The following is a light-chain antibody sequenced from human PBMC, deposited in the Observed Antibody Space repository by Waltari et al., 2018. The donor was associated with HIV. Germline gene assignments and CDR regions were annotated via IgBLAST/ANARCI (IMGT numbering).Light chain of an antibody. J-gene: IGKJ3*01. CDR1: QGITTS. V-gene: IGKV1-8*01. CDR3: RQYHDFPFP. Sequence: ARRLTQSPSPFPAPVGDRATITGRASQGITTSLAWYQQQPGGAPRLLIHTTSTLESGVPSRFSGSGSGTEFTLTISCLQSADAATYYCRQYHDFPFPFGPGTKVAIK. CDR2: TTS.